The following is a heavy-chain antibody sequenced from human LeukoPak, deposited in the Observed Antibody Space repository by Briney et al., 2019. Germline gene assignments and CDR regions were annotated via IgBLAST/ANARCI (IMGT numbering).Heavy chain of an antibody. V-gene: IGHV3-21*04. J-gene: IGHJ5*02. CDR1: GFTFSSYS. CDR3: ASLAVVPAAIGWFDP. CDR2: ISSSSSYI. Sequence: PGGSLRLSCAASGFTFSSYSMNWVRQAPGKGLEWVSSISSSSSYIYYADSVKGRFTISRDNAKNSLYLQMNSLRAEDTAVYYCASLAVVPAAIGWFDPWGQGTLVTVSS. D-gene: IGHD2-2*01.